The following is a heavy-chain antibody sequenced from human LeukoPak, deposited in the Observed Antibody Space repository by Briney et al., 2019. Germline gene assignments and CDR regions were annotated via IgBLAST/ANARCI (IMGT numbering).Heavy chain of an antibody. D-gene: IGHD7-27*01. Sequence: SETLSLTCAVYGGSFSGYYWSWLRQPPGKGLEWIGEINHSGSTNYNPSLKSRVTISVDTSKNQFSLKLSSVTAADTAVYYCARVWAYYYYGMDVWGQGTTVTVSS. CDR2: INHSGST. CDR3: ARVWAYYYYGMDV. CDR1: GGSFSGYY. V-gene: IGHV4-34*01. J-gene: IGHJ6*02.